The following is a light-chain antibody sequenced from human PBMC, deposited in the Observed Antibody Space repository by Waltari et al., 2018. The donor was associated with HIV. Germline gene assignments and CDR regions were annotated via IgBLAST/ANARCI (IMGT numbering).Light chain of an antibody. CDR2: ATN. CDR1: SPNIGANI. V-gene: IGLV1-44*01. CDR3: ATWDNGLNGRHV. Sequence: QSVLTQPPSASGTPGQRVTISCSGVSPNIGANIVNWYQLLPGRAPRLLIYATNQRPSGVPDRFSGSKSGTSASLAISGLQSEDEGDYYCATWDNGLNGRHVFGTGTQVTV. J-gene: IGLJ1*01.